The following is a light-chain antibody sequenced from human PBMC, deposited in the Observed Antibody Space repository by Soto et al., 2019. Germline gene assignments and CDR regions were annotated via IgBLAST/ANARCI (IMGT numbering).Light chain of an antibody. CDR2: EVS. Sequence: QSALTQPASVSGSPGQSITISCTGTSSEIGDYNYVSWYQHHPGKAPKLVIFEVSNRPSGVSNRFSGSKSGNTASLTISGLQVEDEADYYCSSYTLSNTWVCGGETKVTVL. CDR3: SSYTLSNTWV. V-gene: IGLV2-14*01. J-gene: IGLJ3*02. CDR1: SSEIGDYNY.